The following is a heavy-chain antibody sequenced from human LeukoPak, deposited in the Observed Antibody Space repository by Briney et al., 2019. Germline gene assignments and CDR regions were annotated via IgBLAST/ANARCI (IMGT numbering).Heavy chain of an antibody. CDR3: AREGSSSWYSFDY. V-gene: IGHV3-21*04. Sequence: GGSLRLSCAASGFTFTTYKMNWVRQAPGKGLEWVSSISGSGTYMYYADSLKGRFTISRDNAKNSLYLQMNSLRAEDTAVYYCAREGSSSWYSFDYWGQGTLVTVSS. CDR1: GFTFTTYK. J-gene: IGHJ4*02. D-gene: IGHD6-13*01. CDR2: ISGSGTYM.